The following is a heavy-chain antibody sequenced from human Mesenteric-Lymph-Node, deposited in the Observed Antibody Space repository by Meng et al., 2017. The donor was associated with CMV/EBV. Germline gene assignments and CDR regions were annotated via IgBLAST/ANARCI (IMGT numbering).Heavy chain of an antibody. Sequence: SETLSLTCSVSGGSISSYYWSWIRQPAGKGLEWIGRIYTSGSTNYNPSLKSRVTMSVDTSKNQFSLKLSSVTAADTAVYCCAREDKSSRGMDVWGQGTTVTVSS. CDR3: AREDKSSRGMDV. CDR1: GGSISSYY. CDR2: IYTSGST. D-gene: IGHD6-13*01. J-gene: IGHJ6*02. V-gene: IGHV4-4*07.